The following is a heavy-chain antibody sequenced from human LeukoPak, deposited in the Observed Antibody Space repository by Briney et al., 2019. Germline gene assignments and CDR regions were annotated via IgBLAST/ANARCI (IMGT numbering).Heavy chain of an antibody. CDR2: IYSGGST. D-gene: IGHD3-10*01. J-gene: IGHJ4*02. CDR1: GFTFSNAW. CDR3: ARSHYYGGMDY. V-gene: IGHV3-66*01. Sequence: TGGSLRLSCAASGFTFSNAWMNWVRQAPGKGLEWVSVIYSGGSTYYADSVKGRFTISRDNSKNTLYLQMNSLRAEDTAVYYCARSHYYGGMDYWGQGTLVTVSS.